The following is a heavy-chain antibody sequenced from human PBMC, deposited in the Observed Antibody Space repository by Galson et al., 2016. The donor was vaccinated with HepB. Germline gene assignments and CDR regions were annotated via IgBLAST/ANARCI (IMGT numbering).Heavy chain of an antibody. CDR3: GAIFGIVYGMDV. D-gene: IGHD3-3*01. CDR2: IYYSGST. Sequence: SETLSLTCTVSGGSISSSSWSWIRQPPGKGLEWIGYIYYSGSTNYNPSLKSRVTMSVDTSKNQFSLKLSSVTAADTAVYFCGAIFGIVYGMDVWGQGTTVTVSS. CDR1: GGSISSSS. J-gene: IGHJ6*01. V-gene: IGHV4-59*01.